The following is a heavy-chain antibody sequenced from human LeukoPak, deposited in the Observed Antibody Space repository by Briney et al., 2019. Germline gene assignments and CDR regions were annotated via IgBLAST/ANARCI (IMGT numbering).Heavy chain of an antibody. CDR3: ARHSTSDYSNPHFDC. J-gene: IGHJ4*02. CDR2: MYYNGYT. V-gene: IGHV4-61*01. CDR1: GGSVTSTTYY. D-gene: IGHD4-11*01. Sequence: SETLSLTCTVSGGSVTSTTYYWSWVRQPPGKGLEWIGYMYYNGYTNYNPSLKSRVIISVDTSKNQFSLKLSTVTAADTAVYYCARHSTSDYSNPHFDCWGQGTMVTDS.